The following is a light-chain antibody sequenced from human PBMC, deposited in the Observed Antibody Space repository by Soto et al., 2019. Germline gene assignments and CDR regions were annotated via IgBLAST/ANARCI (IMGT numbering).Light chain of an antibody. CDR2: AAS. J-gene: IGKJ1*01. CDR3: QHLNGYPRT. CDR1: QGISTY. V-gene: IGKV1-9*01. Sequence: DIQLTQSPSFLSASVGDNVTITCRASQGISTYLAWYQQEPGKAPKLLIYAASSLKSGVPSRFGGSGSGTEFTLTISSLQPEDFATYYCQHLNGYPRTFGQGTKVEIK.